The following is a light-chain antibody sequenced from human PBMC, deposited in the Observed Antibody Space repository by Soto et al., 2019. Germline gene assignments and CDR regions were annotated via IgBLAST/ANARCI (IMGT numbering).Light chain of an antibody. CDR1: QSVSSY. Sequence: EIVLTQSPATLSLSPGEGATLSCRASQSVSSYLAWYQQKPGQAPRLLIYDASNRATGIPARFSGSVSGTDFTLIISSLEPEDFAVYSCQQRSNWPVTFGLGTKVEV. CDR3: QQRSNWPVT. J-gene: IGKJ1*01. CDR2: DAS. V-gene: IGKV3-11*01.